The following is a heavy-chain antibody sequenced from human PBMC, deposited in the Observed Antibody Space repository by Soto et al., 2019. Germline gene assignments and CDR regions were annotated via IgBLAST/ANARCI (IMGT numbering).Heavy chain of an antibody. J-gene: IGHJ4*02. CDR1: GFTFASHA. Sequence: GGSLRLSCAASGFTFASHAMGWVRQSPGKGLEWVSSIIVSGSGTFYADSVKGRFTISRDNSKNTLYLQMNSLRAEDTAVYYCSFLAGDYWGQGTLVTVSS. D-gene: IGHD2-15*01. CDR2: IIVSGSGT. V-gene: IGHV3-23*01. CDR3: SFLAGDY.